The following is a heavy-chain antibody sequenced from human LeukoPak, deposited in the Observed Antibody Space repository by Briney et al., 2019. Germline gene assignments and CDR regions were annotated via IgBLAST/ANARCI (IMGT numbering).Heavy chain of an antibody. J-gene: IGHJ3*02. CDR1: GFTFDDYG. D-gene: IGHD6-6*01. CDR3: ARPGSKQLDDAFDI. CDR2: ISWNSGSI. V-gene: IGHV3-9*01. Sequence: GRSLRLSCAASGFTFDDYGMHWVRQAPGKGLEWVSGISWNSGSIGYADSVKGRFTISRDNAKNSLYLQMNSLRAEDTALYYCARPGSKQLDDAFDIWGQGTMVTVSS.